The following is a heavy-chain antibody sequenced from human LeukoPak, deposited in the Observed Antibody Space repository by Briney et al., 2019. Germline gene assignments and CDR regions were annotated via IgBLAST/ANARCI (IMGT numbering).Heavy chain of an antibody. J-gene: IGHJ4*02. CDR1: GGSISSYY. CDR2: IYTSGST. V-gene: IGHV4-4*07. Sequence: SETLSLTCTVSGGSISSYYWSWTRQPAGKGLEWIGRIYTSGSTNYNPSLKSRVTMSVDTSKNQFSLKLSSVTAADTAVYYCARGSDILTGYYTLDYWGQGTLVTVSS. D-gene: IGHD3-9*01. CDR3: ARGSDILTGYYTLDY.